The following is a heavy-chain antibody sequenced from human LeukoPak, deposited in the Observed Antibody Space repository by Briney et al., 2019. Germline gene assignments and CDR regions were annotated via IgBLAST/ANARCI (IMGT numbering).Heavy chain of an antibody. CDR3: ASERGYSYVVDY. V-gene: IGHV4-59*05. CDR1: GGSISSYY. CDR2: IYYSGST. D-gene: IGHD5-18*01. J-gene: IGHJ4*02. Sequence: PSETLSLTCTVSGGSISSYYWSWIRQPPGKGLEWIGSIYYSGSTYYNPSLKSRVTISVDTSKNQFSLKLSSVTAADTAVYYCASERGYSYVVDYWGQGTLVTVSS.